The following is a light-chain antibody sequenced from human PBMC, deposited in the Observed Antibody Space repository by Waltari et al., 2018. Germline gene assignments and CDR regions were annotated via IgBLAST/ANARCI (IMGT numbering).Light chain of an antibody. CDR1: TSNIGKNT. CDR2: SND. Sequence: QSILTQPPSASGTPGQRVTISCSGSTSNIGKNTVNWYQQVPGVAPKLLLFSNDQRPSGVPDRFSGSKSGTSASLAISGLQSEDEADFYCATWDDNLDMLLFGGGTKLTVL. V-gene: IGLV1-44*01. J-gene: IGLJ3*02. CDR3: ATWDDNLDMLL.